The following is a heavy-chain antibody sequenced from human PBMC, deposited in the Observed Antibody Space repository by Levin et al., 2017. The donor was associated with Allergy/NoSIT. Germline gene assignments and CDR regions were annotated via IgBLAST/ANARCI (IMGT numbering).Heavy chain of an antibody. CDR3: ARGRKSGYSSSWALDAFDI. V-gene: IGHV5-51*01. CDR1: GYSFTSYW. D-gene: IGHD6-13*01. CDR2: IYPGDSDT. Sequence: PGESLKISCKGSGYSFTSYWIGWVRQMPGKGLEWMGIIYPGDSDTRYSPSFQGQVTISADKSISTAYLQWSSLKASDTAMYYCARGRKSGYSSSWALDAFDIWGQGTMVTVSS. J-gene: IGHJ3*02.